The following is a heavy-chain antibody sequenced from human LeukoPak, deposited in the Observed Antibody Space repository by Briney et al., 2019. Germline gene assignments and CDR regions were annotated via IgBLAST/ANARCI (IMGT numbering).Heavy chain of an antibody. J-gene: IGHJ6*02. CDR3: AREDCSGGSCSARYYYYGMDV. CDR1: GFTFSSYG. V-gene: IGHV3-33*01. CDR2: IWYDGSNK. D-gene: IGHD2-15*01. Sequence: GGSLRLSCAASGFTFSSYGMHWVRQAPGKGLEWVAVIWYDGSNKYYADSVKGRFTISRDNSKNTLYLQMNSLRAEDTAVYYCAREDCSGGSCSARYYYYGMDVWGQGTTVTVSS.